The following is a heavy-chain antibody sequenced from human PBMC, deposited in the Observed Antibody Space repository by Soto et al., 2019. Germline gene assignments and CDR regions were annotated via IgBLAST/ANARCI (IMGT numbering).Heavy chain of an antibody. V-gene: IGHV4-30-2*01. Sequence: PSETLSLTCAVSGGSISSGGYSWSWIRQPPGKGLEWIGYIYHSGSTYYNPSLKSRVTISVDRSNNQFSLKLSSVTAADTAVYYCARMVRGVGNAFDIWGQGTMVTVSS. CDR3: ARMVRGVGNAFDI. D-gene: IGHD3-10*01. CDR1: GGSISSGGYS. CDR2: IYHSGST. J-gene: IGHJ3*02.